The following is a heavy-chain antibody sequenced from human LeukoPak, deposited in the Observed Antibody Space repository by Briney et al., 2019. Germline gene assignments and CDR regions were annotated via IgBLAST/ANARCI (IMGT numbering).Heavy chain of an antibody. CDR1: GFTFSSYA. CDR2: ITGGGDIT. Sequence: GGSLRLSCAASGFTFSSYAMSWVRQAPGKGLEWVSTITGGGDITKYADSVKGRFTISRDDPKNTLCLQMNSLRADDTAVYYCARDRRPWYFDLWGRGTLVTVSS. D-gene: IGHD6-6*01. V-gene: IGHV3-23*01. J-gene: IGHJ2*01. CDR3: ARDRRPWYFDL.